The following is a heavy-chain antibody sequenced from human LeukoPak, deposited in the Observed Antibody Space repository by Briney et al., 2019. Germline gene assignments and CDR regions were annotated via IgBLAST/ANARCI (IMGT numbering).Heavy chain of an antibody. V-gene: IGHV1-18*01. Sequence: GASVKVSCKASGYTFPRHAITWVRQAPGQGLEWMGWISTYNGDTNYAQQLQGRVTMTTDTSTTTAYMELRSLRSDDTAVYYCASDPSNTSGRNPYLDYWGQGTLVTVSS. CDR3: ASDPSNTSGRNPYLDY. CDR2: ISTYNGDT. CDR1: GYTFPRHA. D-gene: IGHD1-14*01. J-gene: IGHJ4*02.